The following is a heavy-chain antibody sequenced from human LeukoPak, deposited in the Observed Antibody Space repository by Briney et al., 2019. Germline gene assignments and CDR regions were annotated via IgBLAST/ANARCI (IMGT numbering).Heavy chain of an antibody. V-gene: IGHV4-39*01. Sequence: SETLSLTRTVSGGSLSTSSYYWGWIRQPPGKGLEWIGSIYYSRSTFYNPSLKSRVTIFVDTSRNQFSLKLSSVTAADTAVYYCARHSSVLPFDYWGQGTLV. CDR1: GGSLSTSSYY. CDR3: ARHSSVLPFDY. D-gene: IGHD3-10*01. CDR2: IYYSRST. J-gene: IGHJ4*02.